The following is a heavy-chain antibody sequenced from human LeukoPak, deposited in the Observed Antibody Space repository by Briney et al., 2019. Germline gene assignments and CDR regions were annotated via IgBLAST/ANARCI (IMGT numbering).Heavy chain of an antibody. CDR3: ARVIVATQKGFDY. J-gene: IGHJ4*02. CDR2: INPSGGST. CDR1: GYTFTSYY. Sequence: ASVKVSCKASGYTFTSYYMHWVRQAPGQGLEWMGIINPSGGSTSYAQKFQVRVTMTRYMSTTTVYMELSSLRSEATAVYYCARVIVATQKGFDYWGQGTLVTVSS. D-gene: IGHD5-12*01. V-gene: IGHV1-46*03.